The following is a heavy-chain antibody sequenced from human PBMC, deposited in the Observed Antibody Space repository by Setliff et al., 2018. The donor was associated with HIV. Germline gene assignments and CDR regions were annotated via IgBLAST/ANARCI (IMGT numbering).Heavy chain of an antibody. CDR3: ARVGNNRLQFFDH. V-gene: IGHV1-3*01. D-gene: IGHD5-12*01. J-gene: IGHJ4*02. CDR2: INAGNGNR. Sequence: ASVKVSCKTSGYTFKSYDINWVRQAPGQRPEWMARINAGNGNREYSPKFQGRVTITADTSASTMYMELSSLRSEDTAVYYCARVGNNRLQFFDHWGQGTLVTVYS. CDR1: GYTFKSYD.